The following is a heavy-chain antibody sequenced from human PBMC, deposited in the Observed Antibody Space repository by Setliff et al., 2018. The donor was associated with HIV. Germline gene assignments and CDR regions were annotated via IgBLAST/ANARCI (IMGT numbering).Heavy chain of an antibody. Sequence: PSETLSLTCTVSGDSISSSIYHWGWIRQPPGKGLEWIGSIHYSGSANYNPSLKSRVIISIDKSKNKFSLKVSSVTAADTAVYYCARILVAAAGTGFDPWGQGILVTVSS. CDR1: GDSISSSIYH. CDR2: IHYSGSA. V-gene: IGHV4-39*07. CDR3: ARILVAAAGTGFDP. J-gene: IGHJ5*02. D-gene: IGHD6-13*01.